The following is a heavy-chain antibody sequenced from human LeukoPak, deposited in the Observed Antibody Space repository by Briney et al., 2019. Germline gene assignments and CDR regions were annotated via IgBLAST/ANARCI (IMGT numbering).Heavy chain of an antibody. CDR2: IKSETDGGTT. D-gene: IGHD3-22*01. V-gene: IGHV3-15*01. J-gene: IGHJ4*02. CDR1: GFTFNNAW. CDR3: TTPDSSVSKWSLSY. Sequence: GGSLRLSCAAYGFTFNNAWMSWVRQAPGKGLEWVGRIKSETDGGTTDYVAPVKGRFTISRDDSKNTLYLQMNSLKNEDTAVYYCTTPDSSVSKWSLSYWGQGTLVTVSS.